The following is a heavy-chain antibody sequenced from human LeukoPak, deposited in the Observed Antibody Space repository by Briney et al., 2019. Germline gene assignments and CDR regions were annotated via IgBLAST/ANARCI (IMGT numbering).Heavy chain of an antibody. Sequence: ASVKVSCKASGYTFTSYGISWVRQAPGQGLEWMGWISAYNGNTNYAQKLQGRVTMTTDTSTSTAYMELRSLRSDDTAVYYCARGPREVLRFLEWSNGNMDVWGKGTTVTVSS. CDR2: ISAYNGNT. J-gene: IGHJ6*03. V-gene: IGHV1-18*01. D-gene: IGHD3-3*01. CDR1: GYTFTSYG. CDR3: ARGPREVLRFLEWSNGNMDV.